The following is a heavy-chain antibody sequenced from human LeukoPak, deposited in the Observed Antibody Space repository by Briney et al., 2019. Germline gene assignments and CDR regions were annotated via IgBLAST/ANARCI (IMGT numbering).Heavy chain of an antibody. CDR3: ARGDCSSTSCYERAAVLYYYYGMDV. Sequence: GGSLRLSCAASGFTFSSYAMHWVRQAPGKGLEWVAVISYDGSNKYYADSVKGRFTISRDNSKNTLYLQMNSLRAEDTAVYYCARGDCSSTSCYERAAVLYYYYGMDVWGQGTTVTVSS. V-gene: IGHV3-30*04. CDR2: ISYDGSNK. D-gene: IGHD2-2*01. CDR1: GFTFSSYA. J-gene: IGHJ6*02.